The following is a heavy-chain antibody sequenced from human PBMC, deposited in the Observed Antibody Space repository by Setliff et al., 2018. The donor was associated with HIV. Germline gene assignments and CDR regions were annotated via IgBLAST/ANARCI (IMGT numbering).Heavy chain of an antibody. J-gene: IGHJ5*01. Sequence: PSETLSLTCTVSGGSVTSGGHYWSWIRQQPGKAPEWIGYIHYTGSNFYNPSLTDRLTISVDTSKNQFSLKLSYVTAADTAVYYCARGGNSRAAWFDSWGQGTPVTVSS. D-gene: IGHD5-12*01. CDR1: GGSVTSGGHY. CDR3: ARGGNSRAAWFDS. CDR2: IHYTGSN. V-gene: IGHV4-31*02.